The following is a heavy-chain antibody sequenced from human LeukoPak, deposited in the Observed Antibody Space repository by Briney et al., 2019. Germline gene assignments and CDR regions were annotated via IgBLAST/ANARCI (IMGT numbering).Heavy chain of an antibody. Sequence: GGSLRLSCAASGFTVSSYAMSWVRQAPGKGLEWVSGISGSGGTTYYADSVKGRFTISRDNSKNTLYLQMNSLRAEDTAVYYCAKISGILTGFFAYWGQGTLVTVSS. CDR1: GFTVSSYA. D-gene: IGHD3-9*01. CDR2: ISGSGGTT. V-gene: IGHV3-23*01. CDR3: AKISGILTGFFAY. J-gene: IGHJ4*02.